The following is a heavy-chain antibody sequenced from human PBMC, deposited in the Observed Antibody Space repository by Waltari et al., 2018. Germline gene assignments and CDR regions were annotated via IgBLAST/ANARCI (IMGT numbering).Heavy chain of an antibody. CDR2: SYYSGST. CDR3: AMEPGIAVAGTGYFDL. J-gene: IGHJ2*01. CDR1: GGSISSHY. V-gene: IGHV4-59*11. D-gene: IGHD6-19*01. Sequence: QVQLQESGPGLVKPSETLSLTCTVSGGSISSHYWSWIRQPPGQGLEWIGYSYYSGSTNYNPSIKRRVIISVDTSKNQFSMKRSAVAAADTAVYYCAMEPGIAVAGTGYFDLWGRGTLVTVSS.